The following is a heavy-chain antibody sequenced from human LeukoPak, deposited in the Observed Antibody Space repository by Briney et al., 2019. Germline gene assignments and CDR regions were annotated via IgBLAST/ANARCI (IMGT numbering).Heavy chain of an antibody. D-gene: IGHD1-26*01. V-gene: IGHV3-23*01. CDR1: GLTFSSCA. Sequence: GGTLRLSCAASGLTFSSCAMSWVRQAPGQGPEWVSVISASGASTYYADSVKGRFTISRDNSKNTLYLQMNSLRAEDTAVYYCAKVAVVGATTRAPFDYWGQGTLVTVSS. CDR2: ISASGAST. J-gene: IGHJ4*02. CDR3: AKVAVVGATTRAPFDY.